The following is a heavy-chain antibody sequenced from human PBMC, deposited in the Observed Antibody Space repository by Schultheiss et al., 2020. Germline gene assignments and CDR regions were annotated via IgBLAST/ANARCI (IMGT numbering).Heavy chain of an antibody. J-gene: IGHJ4*02. V-gene: IGHV3-66*02. D-gene: IGHD3-10*01. Sequence: GESLKISCAASGFTVSSNYMSWVRQAPGKGLEWVSVIYSGGSTYYADSVKGRFTISRDNSKNTLYLQMNSLRAEDTAVYYCARMVRGGVFDYWGQGTLVTGSS. CDR2: IYSGGST. CDR1: GFTVSSNY. CDR3: ARMVRGGVFDY.